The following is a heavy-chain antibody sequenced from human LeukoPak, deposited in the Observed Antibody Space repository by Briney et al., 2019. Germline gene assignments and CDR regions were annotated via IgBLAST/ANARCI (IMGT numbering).Heavy chain of an antibody. CDR2: ISGGSSYI. J-gene: IGHJ1*01. CDR1: GFIFSTYS. D-gene: IGHD6-13*01. Sequence: GGSLRLSCAASGFIFSTYSMNWVRQSPGKGLEWVSSISGGSSYIYYADSVKGRFTISRDNAKNSLFLQMNSLRAEDTAVYYCAGDFGDSSEYFQHWGQGTLVTVSS. CDR3: AGDFGDSSEYFQH. V-gene: IGHV3-21*01.